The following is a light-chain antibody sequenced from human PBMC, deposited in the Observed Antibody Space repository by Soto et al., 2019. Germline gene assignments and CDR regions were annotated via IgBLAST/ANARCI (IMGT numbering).Light chain of an antibody. V-gene: IGKV3-15*01. Sequence: EIVMTQSPATLSVSPGERATLSCRASQSVSSNLAWYQQTPGQAPRLLIYGASTRGTGIPARFSGSGSGTEFTLTISSLQSEDFAGYYCQHRTFCQGTNVEIK. CDR1: QSVSSN. J-gene: IGKJ1*01. CDR3: QHRT. CDR2: GAS.